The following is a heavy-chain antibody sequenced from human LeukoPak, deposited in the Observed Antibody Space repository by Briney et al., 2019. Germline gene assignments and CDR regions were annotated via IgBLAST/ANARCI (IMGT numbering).Heavy chain of an antibody. J-gene: IGHJ4*02. D-gene: IGHD2-15*01. CDR1: GFTFSDYY. Sequence: GGSLRLSCAASGFTFSDYYMSWIRQAPGKGLEWVSYISGSSGTIYYADSVKGRFTISRDNAKNSLYLQMNSLRAEDTAMYYCARDPLLPLDYWGQGTLVTVSS. V-gene: IGHV3-11*01. CDR3: ARDPLLPLDY. CDR2: ISGSSGTI.